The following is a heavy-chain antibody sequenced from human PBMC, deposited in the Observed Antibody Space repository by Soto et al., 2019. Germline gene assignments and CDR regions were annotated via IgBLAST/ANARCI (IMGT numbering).Heavy chain of an antibody. Sequence: GGSLRLSCAASGFTFSSYAMSWVRQAPGKGLEWVSAISGSGGSTYYADSVKGRFTISRDNSKNTLYLQMNSLRAEDTAVYYCAKAQSSGVPRLLWFGELSLHGMDVWGQGTTVTVSS. D-gene: IGHD3-10*01. CDR3: AKAQSSGVPRLLWFGELSLHGMDV. V-gene: IGHV3-23*01. J-gene: IGHJ6*02. CDR1: GFTFSSYA. CDR2: ISGSGGST.